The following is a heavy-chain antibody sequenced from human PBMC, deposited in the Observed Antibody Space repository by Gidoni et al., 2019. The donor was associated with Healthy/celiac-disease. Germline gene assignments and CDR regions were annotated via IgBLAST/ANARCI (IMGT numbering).Heavy chain of an antibody. Sequence: EVQLLESGGGLVQPGWSLRLSCAASGFPFSSYAMRWVRQVPGKGLEWVSAISGSGGSTYYADSVKGRFTISRDNSKNTLYLQMNSLRAEDTAVYYCAKEGGGNSNFDYWGQGTLVTVSS. J-gene: IGHJ4*02. CDR1: GFPFSSYA. CDR2: ISGSGGST. V-gene: IGHV3-23*01. CDR3: AKEGGGNSNFDY. D-gene: IGHD2-21*02.